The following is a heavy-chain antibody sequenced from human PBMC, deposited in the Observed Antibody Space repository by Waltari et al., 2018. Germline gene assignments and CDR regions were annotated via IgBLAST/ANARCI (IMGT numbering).Heavy chain of an antibody. D-gene: IGHD1-26*01. V-gene: IGHV4-39*07. CDR2: IYYSGST. CDR3: ARRIVGSTGDAFDI. Sequence: QLQLQESGPGLVKPSETLSLTCTVSGGSISSSSYYWGWIRQPPGKGLEWIGSIYYSGSTYYNPSLKSRVTISVDTSKNQFSLKLSSVTAADTAVYYCARRIVGSTGDAFDIWGQGTMVTVSS. CDR1: GGSISSSSYY. J-gene: IGHJ3*02.